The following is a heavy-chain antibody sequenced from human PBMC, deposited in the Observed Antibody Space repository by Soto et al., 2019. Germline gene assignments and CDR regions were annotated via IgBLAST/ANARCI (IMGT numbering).Heavy chain of an antibody. D-gene: IGHD3-22*01. V-gene: IGHV4-34*01. J-gene: IGHJ4*02. CDR3: ASSALDSSGYYIVG. CDR1: GGSFSGYY. Sequence: QVQLQQWGAGLLKPSETLSLTCAVYGGSFSGYYWSWIRQPPGKGLEWIGEINHSGSTNYNPSLNSRVTISVDTSKNQFYLKLSSVTAADTAVYYCASSALDSSGYYIVGWGQGTLVTVSS. CDR2: INHSGST.